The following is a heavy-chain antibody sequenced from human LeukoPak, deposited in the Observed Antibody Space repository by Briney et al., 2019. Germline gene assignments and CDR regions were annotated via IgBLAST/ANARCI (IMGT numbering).Heavy chain of an antibody. CDR3: ARHFSLGAFDI. CDR2: IHYTGNT. J-gene: IGHJ3*02. D-gene: IGHD3-16*01. CDR1: GGSISNF. V-gene: IGHV4-39*01. Sequence: SETLSLTCTVFGGSISNFWGWIRQPPGKGLEWIGSIHYTGNTYYNASLKSRVTMSVDTSKNQFSLKLSSMTAADTAVYYCARHFSLGAFDIWGQGTMVSV.